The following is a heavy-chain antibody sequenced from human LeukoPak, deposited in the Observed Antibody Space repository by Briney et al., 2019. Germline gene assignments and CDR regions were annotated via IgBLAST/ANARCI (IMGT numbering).Heavy chain of an antibody. Sequence: GGSLRLSCVASGITFSNYAVSWVRQAPEKGLDWVSVISGSAHKIRYADSVKGRFTISRDISENIVYLQMNNLRVEDTAVYYCAGRPTGYSSGYIHWGQGTLVTVSS. V-gene: IGHV3-23*01. J-gene: IGHJ4*02. D-gene: IGHD5-18*01. CDR1: GITFSNYA. CDR3: AGRPTGYSSGYIH. CDR2: ISGSAHKI.